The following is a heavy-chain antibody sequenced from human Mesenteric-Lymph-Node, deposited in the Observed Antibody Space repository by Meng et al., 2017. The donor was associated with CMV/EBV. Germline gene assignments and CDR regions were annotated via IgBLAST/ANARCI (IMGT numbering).Heavy chain of an antibody. J-gene: IGHJ4*02. D-gene: IGHD3-3*01. CDR2: IYSGGSST. Sequence: GGSLRPSCAASGFTFSSYAVSWVRQAPGKGLEWVSFIYSGGSSTYYADSVKGRFTISRGDSKNTLYIHMNSLKAEDPAVYYCAKAWSNHYFDYWGQGTLVTVSS. V-gene: IGHV3-23*03. CDR3: AKAWSNHYFDY. CDR1: GFTFSSYA.